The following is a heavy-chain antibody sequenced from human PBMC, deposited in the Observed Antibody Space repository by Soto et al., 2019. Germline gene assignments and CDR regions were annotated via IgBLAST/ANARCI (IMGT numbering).Heavy chain of an antibody. CDR1: GYTFTNSG. CDR3: ARDLAFDI. Sequence: ASVKVSCKASGYTFTNSGIIWVRQAPGQGLEWLGWINTDNGNTNYAQHLQGRVTITRDTSASTAYMELSSLRSEDTAVYYCARDLAFDIWGQGTMVTVSS. V-gene: IGHV1-18*01. CDR2: INTDNGNT. J-gene: IGHJ3*02.